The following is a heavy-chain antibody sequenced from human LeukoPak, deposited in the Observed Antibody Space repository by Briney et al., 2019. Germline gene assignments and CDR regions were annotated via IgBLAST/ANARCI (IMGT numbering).Heavy chain of an antibody. J-gene: IGHJ5*02. CDR3: ARVVWFGESGNNWFDP. D-gene: IGHD3-10*01. Sequence: ASVKVSCKASGYAFTSYDINWVRQATGQGLEWMGWMNPNSGNTGYAQKFQGRVTMTRNTSISTAYMELSSLRSGDTAVYYCARVVWFGESGNNWFDPWGQGTLVTVSS. V-gene: IGHV1-8*01. CDR2: MNPNSGNT. CDR1: GYAFTSYD.